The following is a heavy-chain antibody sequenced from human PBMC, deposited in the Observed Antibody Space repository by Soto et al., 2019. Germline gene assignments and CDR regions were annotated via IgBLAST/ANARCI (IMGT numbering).Heavy chain of an antibody. J-gene: IGHJ5*02. D-gene: IGHD3-3*01. CDR2: INSNSGAT. V-gene: IGHV1-2*02. CDR1: GYTFTGYF. Sequence: QVQLVQSGAEVKKPGASVKVSCKASGYTFTGYFMHWVRQAPGQGLEWMGWINSNSGATKYAQKFQGRVTLSRDTSISTAYMELSGLRSDDTAVYYGAMGGGTILAPLPWGQGTLVTVSS. CDR3: AMGGGTILAPLP.